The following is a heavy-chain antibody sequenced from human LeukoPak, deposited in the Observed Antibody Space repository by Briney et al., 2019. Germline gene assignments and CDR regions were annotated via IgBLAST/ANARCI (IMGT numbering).Heavy chain of an antibody. CDR3: AKLGFLTGSFDS. CDR2: LSHSGGSA. Sequence: AGGSLRLSCAGSGFSFSTYVLSWARQAPGKRLEWVSSLSHSGGSAYYTDSVKGRFTISRDNSKNTLYLHMNSLRVGDTAVYFCAKLGFLTGSFDSWGQGTLVSVSS. D-gene: IGHD3-9*01. J-gene: IGHJ4*02. CDR1: GFSFSTYV. V-gene: IGHV3-23*01.